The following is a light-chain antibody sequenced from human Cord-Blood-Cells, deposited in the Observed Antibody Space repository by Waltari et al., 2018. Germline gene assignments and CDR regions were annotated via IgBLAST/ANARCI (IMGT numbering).Light chain of an antibody. CDR2: DVS. CDR1: SSDVGGYNY. J-gene: IGLJ1*01. Sequence: QSALTQPRSVSGSPGQSVTISCTGTSSDVGGYNYVSWYQQHPGKAPKLMIYDVSKRPSGVPVRCSGSKSGNTASLTISGLQAEDEADYYCCSYAGSFYVFGTGTKVTVL. V-gene: IGLV2-11*01. CDR3: CSYAGSFYV.